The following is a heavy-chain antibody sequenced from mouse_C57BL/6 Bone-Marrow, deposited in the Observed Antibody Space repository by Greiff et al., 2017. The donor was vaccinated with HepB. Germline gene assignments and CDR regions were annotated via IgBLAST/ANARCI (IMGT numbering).Heavy chain of an antibody. CDR1: GYTFTDYE. CDR3: TRGPLNYGNR. Sequence: VQLQQSGAELVRPGASVTLSCKASGYTFTDYEMHWVKQTPVHGLEWIGAIDPETGGTAYNQKFKGKAILTADKSSSTAYMELRSLTSEDSAVYYWTRGPLNYGNRWGQGTTLTVSS. CDR2: IDPETGGT. D-gene: IGHD2-1*01. J-gene: IGHJ2*01. V-gene: IGHV1-15*01.